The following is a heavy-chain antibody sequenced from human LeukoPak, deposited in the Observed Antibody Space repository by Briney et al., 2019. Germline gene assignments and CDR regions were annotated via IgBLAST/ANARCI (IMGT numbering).Heavy chain of an antibody. CDR3: ARQTLHSTGWLRLDY. CDR1: GGSISNYY. J-gene: IGHJ4*02. Sequence: PSETLSLTCTVSGGSISNYYWSWIRQPPGKGLEWIGYIYYSGSTNYNPSLKSRVTISVDTSKNQFSLKLSSVTAADTAVYYCARQTLHSTGWLRLDYWGQGTLVTVSS. D-gene: IGHD6-19*01. CDR2: IYYSGST. V-gene: IGHV4-59*08.